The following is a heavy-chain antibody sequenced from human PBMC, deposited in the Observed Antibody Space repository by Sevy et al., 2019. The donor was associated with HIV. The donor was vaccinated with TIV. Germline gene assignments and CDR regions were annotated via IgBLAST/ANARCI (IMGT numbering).Heavy chain of an antibody. D-gene: IGHD3-10*01. CDR2: IYTSGST. V-gene: IGHV4-4*07. CDR3: ARETSGFGELRHYYYYMDV. Sequence: SETLSLTCTVSGGSISSYYWSWIRQPAGKGLEWIGRIYTSGSTNYNPSLKSRVTMSVDTSKNQFSLKLSSVTAADTAVYYCARETSGFGELRHYYYYMDVWGKGTTVTVSS. CDR1: GGSISSYY. J-gene: IGHJ6*03.